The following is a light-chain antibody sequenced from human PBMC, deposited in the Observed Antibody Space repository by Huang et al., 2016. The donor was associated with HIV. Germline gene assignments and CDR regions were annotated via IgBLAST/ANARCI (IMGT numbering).Light chain of an antibody. J-gene: IGKJ4*01. V-gene: IGKV3-11*01. Sequence: EIVLTQSPATLYLSPGERATLSCRASQSVSSYLAWYQQKPGQAPRLLIYDASNGATGIPARCSGSGYGTDFTLTISSLEPEDFAVYSCQQRSNWLTFGGGTKVEIK. CDR3: QQRSNWLT. CDR1: QSVSSY. CDR2: DAS.